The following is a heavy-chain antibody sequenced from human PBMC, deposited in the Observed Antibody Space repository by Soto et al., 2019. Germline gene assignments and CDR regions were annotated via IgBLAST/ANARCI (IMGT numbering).Heavy chain of an antibody. CDR3: AKDTTSAMIVVVISFDY. V-gene: IGHV3-23*01. D-gene: IGHD3-22*01. CDR2: ISGSGGST. J-gene: IGHJ4*02. Sequence: GSLRLSCVASEFSFSTYAMSWVRQAPGKGLEWISTISGSGGSTYYADSVKGRFTISRDNSKNTMYLQMNSLRAEDTAVYYCAKDTTSAMIVVVISFDYWGQGTLVTVSS. CDR1: EFSFSTYA.